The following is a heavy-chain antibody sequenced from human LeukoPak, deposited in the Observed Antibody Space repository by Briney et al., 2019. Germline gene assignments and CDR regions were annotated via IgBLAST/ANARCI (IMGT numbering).Heavy chain of an antibody. V-gene: IGHV5-51*01. Sequence: GESLKISCKGSGYSFASYWIGWVRQMTGKGLEWMGIIYPGDSDTRYSPSFQGQVTISADKSISTAYLQWSSLKASDTAMYYCARLCYYGSGSYSGYTPWGQGTLVTVSS. CDR1: GYSFASYW. CDR2: IYPGDSDT. J-gene: IGHJ4*02. CDR3: ARLCYYGSGSYSGYTP. D-gene: IGHD3-10*01.